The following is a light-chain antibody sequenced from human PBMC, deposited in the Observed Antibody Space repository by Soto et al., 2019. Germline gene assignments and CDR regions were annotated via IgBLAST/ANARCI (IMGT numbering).Light chain of an antibody. CDR1: QSVYNN. V-gene: IGKV3-15*01. J-gene: IGKJ1*01. CDR3: QQYKDWPTT. CDR2: SAS. Sequence: EIVLTQSPGALSLSAGGGATLSCRASQSVYNNYVAWYQQKPGQAPRLLIYSASARATGVPARFSGYGSGTDFTLTISSLQSEDLGVYYCQQYKDWPTTFGQGTKVDIK.